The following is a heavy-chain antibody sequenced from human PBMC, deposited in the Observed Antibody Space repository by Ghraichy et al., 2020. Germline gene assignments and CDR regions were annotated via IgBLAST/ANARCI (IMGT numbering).Heavy chain of an antibody. J-gene: IGHJ4*02. Sequence: GESLNISCAASGLTFSTHAMHWVRQAPGKGLEWVAFIWFDGSNQEYADSVKGRFSISRDNSKNTVDLQMHSLRVEDTAFYYCARDPPQSGFSLDYWGQGTLVTVSS. CDR1: GLTFSTHA. D-gene: IGHD5-12*01. CDR2: IWFDGSNQ. V-gene: IGHV3-33*08. CDR3: ARDPPQSGFSLDY.